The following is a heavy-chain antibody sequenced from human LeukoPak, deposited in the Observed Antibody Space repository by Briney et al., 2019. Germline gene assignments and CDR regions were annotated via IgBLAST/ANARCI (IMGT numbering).Heavy chain of an antibody. CDR2: ISSDGSYK. D-gene: IGHD2-2*01. J-gene: IGHJ4*02. CDR1: GFTFSSHA. Sequence: PGGSLRLSCAASGFTFSSHALHWVRQAPGKGLEWVAVISSDGSYKYYADSVKGRFTISRDNSKNTLYLQMNSLRAEDTAVYYCASQQYRTTLDYWGQGTLVTVSS. CDR3: ASQQYRTTLDY. V-gene: IGHV3-30*04.